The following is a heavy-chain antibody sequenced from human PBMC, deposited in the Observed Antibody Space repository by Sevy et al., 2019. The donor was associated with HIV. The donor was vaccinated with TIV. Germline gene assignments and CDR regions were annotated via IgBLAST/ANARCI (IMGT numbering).Heavy chain of an antibody. CDR1: GFTFSDFA. Sequence: GGSLRLSCAASGFTFSDFAMIWVRQAPVKGLEWISYISSSGSTIYYADSVKGRFTISRDNGKNSLYLQMNSLRAEDTAVYYCARATYYYDTSGPYFFDFWGQGTLVTVSS. CDR3: ARATYYYDTSGPYFFDF. CDR2: ISSSGSTI. J-gene: IGHJ4*02. D-gene: IGHD3-22*01. V-gene: IGHV3-48*03.